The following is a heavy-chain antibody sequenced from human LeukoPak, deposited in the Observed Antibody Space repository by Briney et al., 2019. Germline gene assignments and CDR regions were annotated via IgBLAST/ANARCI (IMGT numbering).Heavy chain of an antibody. D-gene: IGHD3-10*01. J-gene: IGHJ3*02. V-gene: IGHV4-30-2*01. CDR2: IYHSGST. Sequence: SQTLSLTCAVSGVSISSGGYSWSWLRQPPGKGLEWIGYIYHSGSTYYNPSLRSRITISVDRTKYLFSLKLSSVTAAATAEYYGGRLWFGDNHDAFDMW. CDR1: GVSISSGGYS. CDR3: GRLWFGDNHDAFDM.